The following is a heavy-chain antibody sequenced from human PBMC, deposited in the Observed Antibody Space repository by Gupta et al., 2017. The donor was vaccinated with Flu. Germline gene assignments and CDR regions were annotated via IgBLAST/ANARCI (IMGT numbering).Heavy chain of an antibody. CDR1: GFTLRTYW. Sequence: EVQLVESGGGLVQPGGSLRLSCAASGFTLRTYWMHWVRQNPEKGLVWVSRINSDGSSISYTDSVKGRFTISRDNAKNTLYLQMNSLRVEDTAVYYCVRPAYGDYVSNAFDVWGQGTMVTVSS. CDR2: INSDGSSI. D-gene: IGHD4-17*01. V-gene: IGHV3-74*01. J-gene: IGHJ3*01. CDR3: VRPAYGDYVSNAFDV.